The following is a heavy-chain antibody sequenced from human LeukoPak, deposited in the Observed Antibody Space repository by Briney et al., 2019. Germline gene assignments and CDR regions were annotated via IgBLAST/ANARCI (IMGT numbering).Heavy chain of an antibody. V-gene: IGHV3-23*01. CDR2: ISGSGGST. D-gene: IGHD4-11*01. J-gene: IGHJ4*02. Sequence: GGSLRLSCAASGFTFSSYAMSWVRQAPGKGLEWVSAISGSGGSTYYADSVKGRFTISRDNSENTLYLQMNSLRAEDTAVYYCAKDLPYSNYANRLGVFDYWGQGTLVTVSS. CDR3: AKDLPYSNYANRLGVFDY. CDR1: GFTFSSYA.